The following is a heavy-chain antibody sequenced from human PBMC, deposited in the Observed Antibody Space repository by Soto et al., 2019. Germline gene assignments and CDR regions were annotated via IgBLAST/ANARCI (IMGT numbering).Heavy chain of an antibody. Sequence: SETLSLTCAVSGDSISSGRWWSWVRQPPGEGLEWIGEIFHSGSTNYNPSLKSRVTISLDKSKNQVSLNLNSVIAADTAVYYCAREGVSGYALDLWGQGTLVTVSS. D-gene: IGHD5-12*01. CDR1: GDSISSGRW. V-gene: IGHV4-4*02. CDR2: IFHSGST. J-gene: IGHJ4*02. CDR3: AREGVSGYALDL.